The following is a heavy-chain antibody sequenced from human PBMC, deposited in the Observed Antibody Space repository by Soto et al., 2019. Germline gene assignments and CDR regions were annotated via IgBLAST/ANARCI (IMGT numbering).Heavy chain of an antibody. J-gene: IGHJ4*02. CDR1: GGTFSSYA. D-gene: IGHD1-26*01. CDR2: IIPIFGTA. Sequence: GASVKVSCKASGGTFSSYAISWVRQAPGQGLEWMGGIIPIFGTANYAQKFQGRVTITADESTSTAYMELSSLRSEDTAVYYCARARYSGSYFPDYWGQGTLVTVSS. V-gene: IGHV1-69*13. CDR3: ARARYSGSYFPDY.